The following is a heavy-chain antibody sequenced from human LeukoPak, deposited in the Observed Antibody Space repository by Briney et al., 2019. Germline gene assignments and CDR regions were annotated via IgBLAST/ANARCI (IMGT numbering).Heavy chain of an antibody. CDR2: IYSGGGT. Sequence: GGSLRLSCAASGFTVSSNYMSWVRQAPGKGLEWVSVIYSGGGTYYADSVKGRFTISRDNSKNTLYLQMNSLRAEDTAVYYCARESDRITNWFDPWGQGTLVTVSS. V-gene: IGHV3-66*02. J-gene: IGHJ5*02. D-gene: IGHD2-15*01. CDR3: ARESDRITNWFDP. CDR1: GFTVSSNY.